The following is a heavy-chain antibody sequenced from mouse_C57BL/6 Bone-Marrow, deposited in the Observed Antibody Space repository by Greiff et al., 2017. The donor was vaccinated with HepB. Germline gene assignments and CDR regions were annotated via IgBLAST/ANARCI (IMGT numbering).Heavy chain of an antibody. J-gene: IGHJ3*01. D-gene: IGHD2-3*01. CDR1: GFSFTSYG. Sequence: VKLQQSGPGLVQPSQSLSITCTVSGFSFTSYGVHWVRQSPGKGLEWLGVIWSGGSTDYNAAFISRLSISKDNSKSQVFFKMNSLQADDTAIYYCARTGDGYPAWFAYWGQGTLVTVSA. CDR3: ARTGDGYPAWFAY. V-gene: IGHV2-2*01. CDR2: IWSGGST.